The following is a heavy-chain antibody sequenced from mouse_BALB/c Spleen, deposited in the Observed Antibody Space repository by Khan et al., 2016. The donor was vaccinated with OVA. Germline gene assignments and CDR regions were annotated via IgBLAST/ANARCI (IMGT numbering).Heavy chain of an antibody. CDR1: GFTFSTYG. D-gene: IGHD1-1*01. CDR3: TRLAYYYDGERFAY. Sequence: EVELVESGGDLVKPGGSLKLSCAASGFTFSTYGMSWVRQTPDKRLEWVATVSTGGGYTYYPDSVKGRFTISRDNAKNTLYLQMSGLKSEDTAMFCCTRLAYYYDGERFAYWGQGTLVTVSA. J-gene: IGHJ3*01. V-gene: IGHV5-6*01. CDR2: VSTGGGYT.